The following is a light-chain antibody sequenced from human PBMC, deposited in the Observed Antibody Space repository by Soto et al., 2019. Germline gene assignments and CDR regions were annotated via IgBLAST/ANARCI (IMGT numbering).Light chain of an antibody. CDR2: AAS. CDR1: QSISVH. J-gene: IGKJ2*01. CDR3: QQSYITPYT. V-gene: IGKV1-39*01. Sequence: DIQMTQSPSSLSASVGDTVTITCRASQSISVHLNWYQQKPGKVPKLLIYAASNLQSGVPSSFSGSGSETDVALTISSLQPEDFATYYCQQSYITPYTFGEGTKLQI.